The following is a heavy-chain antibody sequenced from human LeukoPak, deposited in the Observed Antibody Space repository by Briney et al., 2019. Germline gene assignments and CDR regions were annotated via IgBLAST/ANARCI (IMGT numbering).Heavy chain of an antibody. CDR1: GGSISNSIYY. CDR2: ISYSWTT. D-gene: IGHD5-18*01. V-gene: IGHV4-39*01. J-gene: IGHJ4*02. Sequence: SETLSLTCTVSGGSISNSIYYWGWVRQPPGKGLEWIGSISYSWTTYYNPSLKSRVTISADTSNNQFSLKLTSVTAADTAVYYYARHRHSHHYDYWGQGTLVTVSS. CDR3: ARHRHSHHYDY.